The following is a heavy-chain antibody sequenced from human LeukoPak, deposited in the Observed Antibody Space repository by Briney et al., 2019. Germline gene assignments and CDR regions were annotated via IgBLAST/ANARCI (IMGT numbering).Heavy chain of an antibody. D-gene: IGHD3-22*01. CDR3: ARGVYYYDSSGYSLFDY. CDR1: GFTFSSYE. J-gene: IGHJ4*02. Sequence: GGSLRLSCAASGFTFSSYEMNWVRQAPGKGLEWVSYISSSGSTIYYADSVKGRFTISRDNAKNSLYLQMNGLRAEDTAVYYCARGVYYYDSSGYSLFDYWGQGTLVTVSS. CDR2: ISSSGSTI. V-gene: IGHV3-48*03.